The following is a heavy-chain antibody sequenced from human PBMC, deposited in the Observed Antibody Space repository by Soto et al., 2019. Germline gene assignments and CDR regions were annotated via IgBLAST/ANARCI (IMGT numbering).Heavy chain of an antibody. Sequence: PSETLSLTFTVSGGSITSAGYYWSWLRQRPGKGLEWIGYIYYSGTTYYDPSLKSRVTTSVDTSKNQFSLKVSSVTPADTAVYYCASQVGSGYAPVFHXWGKATLVTVSX. D-gene: IGHD5-12*01. CDR1: GGSITSAGYY. CDR3: ASQVGSGYAPVFHX. CDR2: IYYSGTT. V-gene: IGHV4-31*03. J-gene: IGHJ4*02.